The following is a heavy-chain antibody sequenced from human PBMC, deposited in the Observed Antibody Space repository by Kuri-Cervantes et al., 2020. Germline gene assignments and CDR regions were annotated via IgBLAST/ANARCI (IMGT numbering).Heavy chain of an antibody. V-gene: IGHV1-18*01. CDR1: GYTFTSYG. J-gene: IGHJ6*02. Sequence: ASVKVSCKASGYTFTSYGISWVRQAPGQGLEWMGWISAYNGNTNYAQKFQGRVTMTRNTSISTAYMELSSLRSEDTAVYYCARYREITMVRGVTITGSYYYYGMGVWGQGTTVTVSS. D-gene: IGHD3-10*01. CDR2: ISAYNGNT. CDR3: ARYREITMVRGVTITGSYYYYGMGV.